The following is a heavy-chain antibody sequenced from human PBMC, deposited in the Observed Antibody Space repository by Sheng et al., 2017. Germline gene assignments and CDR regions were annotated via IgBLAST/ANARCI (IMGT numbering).Heavy chain of an antibody. D-gene: IGHD3-10*01. V-gene: IGHV4-34*01. J-gene: IGHJ4*02. CDR1: GGSFSGYY. CDR3: ARGSRVRGRRGKSDDTFDY. CDR2: INHSGST. Sequence: QVQLQQWGAGLLKPSETLSLTCAVYGGSFSGYYWSWIRQPPGKGLEWIGEINHSGSTNYNPSLKSRVTISVDTSKNQFSLKLSSVTAADTAVYYCARGSRVRGRRGKSDDTFDYWGQGTLVTVSS.